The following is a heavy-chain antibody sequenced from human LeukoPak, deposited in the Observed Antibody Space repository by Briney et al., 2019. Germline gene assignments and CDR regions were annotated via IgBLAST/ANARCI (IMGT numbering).Heavy chain of an antibody. CDR2: FYISGRS. Sequence: SETLFLTCTVSGDSISSYYWTWIRQPAGRGLEWIGRFYISGRSSYSPSLKSRVSMSVDKSKNQFSLKLTSVTAADTAVYYCARDFLSSFTFDYWGQGILVTVSS. V-gene: IGHV4-4*07. CDR1: GDSISSYY. J-gene: IGHJ4*02. D-gene: IGHD2-2*01. CDR3: ARDFLSSFTFDY.